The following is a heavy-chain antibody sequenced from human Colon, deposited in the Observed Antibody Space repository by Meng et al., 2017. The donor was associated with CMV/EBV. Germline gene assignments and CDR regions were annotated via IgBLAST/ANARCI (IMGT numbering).Heavy chain of an antibody. J-gene: IGHJ1*01. D-gene: IGHD3-16*01. CDR2: MDPTTGRT. V-gene: IGHV1-2*02. CDR1: GYSFTGYY. CDR3: ASHSSYVWGSHH. Sequence: QVETVTSGAEVRMPGASGKVSCKASGYSFTGYYIHWVRQAPGQGLEWMGWMDPTTGRTDYAQKFQGTVTMTRDTSISTAYLELSRLTSDDTAVYYCASHSSYVWGSHHWGQGTLVTVSS.